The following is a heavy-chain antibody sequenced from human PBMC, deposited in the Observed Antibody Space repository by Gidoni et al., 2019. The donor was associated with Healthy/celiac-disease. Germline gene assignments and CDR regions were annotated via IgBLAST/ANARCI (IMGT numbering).Heavy chain of an antibody. D-gene: IGHD3-22*01. V-gene: IGHV3-30*04. CDR2: ISYDGYNK. CDR1: GFKFSSYV. CDR3: ARVYDSSGYYYGDWYFDL. Sequence: QVQLVESGGGVVQPGGSLRLSCVASGFKFSSYVMHWVRQAPGKGLEWVAVISYDGYNKDNADSVKGRFTISRDNSKNTLYLQMNSLRAEDTAVYYCARVYDSSGYYYGDWYFDLWGRGTLVTVSS. J-gene: IGHJ2*01.